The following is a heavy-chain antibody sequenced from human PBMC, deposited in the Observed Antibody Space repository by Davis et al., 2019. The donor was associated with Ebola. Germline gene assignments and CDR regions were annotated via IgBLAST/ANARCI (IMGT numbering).Heavy chain of an antibody. Sequence: AASVKVSCKASGFTLTKYAIHWVRQAPGQRLEGMGWVHGGNGNTKYSQRFQGRVTITTDTSTSTAYMELRSLRSDDTAVYYCATEDIITLRGVTHYYGMDVWGKGTTVTVSS. CDR3: ATEDIITLRGVTHYYGMDV. CDR2: VHGGNGNT. D-gene: IGHD3-10*01. J-gene: IGHJ6*04. V-gene: IGHV1-3*01. CDR1: GFTLTKYA.